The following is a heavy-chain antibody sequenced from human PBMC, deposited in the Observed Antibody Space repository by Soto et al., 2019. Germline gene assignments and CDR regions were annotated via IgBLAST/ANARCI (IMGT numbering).Heavy chain of an antibody. CDR3: ARGKGSGGWTVSGRIMGV. V-gene: IGHV1-69*01. CDR1: GGTFSSYA. J-gene: IGHJ6*02. Sequence: QVQLVQSGAEVKKPGSSVKVSCKASGGTFSSYAISWVRQAPGQGLEWMGGIIPIFGTANYAQKFQGRVTITADESTSTAYMELSSVRAEDTAVYYWARGKGSGGWTVSGRIMGVWGQGTTVTVSS. D-gene: IGHD4-17*01. CDR2: IIPIFGTA.